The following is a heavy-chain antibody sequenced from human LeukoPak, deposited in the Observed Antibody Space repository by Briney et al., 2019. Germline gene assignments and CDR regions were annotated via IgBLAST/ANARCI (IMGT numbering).Heavy chain of an antibody. V-gene: IGHV4-4*02. CDR2: IYHSGST. CDR1: GGSISSSNW. Sequence: SGTLSLTCAVSGGSISSSNWWTWVRQPPGKGLEWIGEIYHSGSTNYNPSLKSRVTISVDTSKNQFSLKLSSVTAADTAVYYCARLINYDSSGYPDWGQGTLVTVSS. J-gene: IGHJ4*02. CDR3: ARLINYDSSGYPD. D-gene: IGHD3-22*01.